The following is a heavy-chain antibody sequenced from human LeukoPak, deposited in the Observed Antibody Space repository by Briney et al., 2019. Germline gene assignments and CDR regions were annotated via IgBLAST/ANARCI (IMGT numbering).Heavy chain of an antibody. CDR1: GFTFSNYA. CDR3: ARGYCSSTSCYTVDY. J-gene: IGHJ4*02. CDR2: ITGSDGNT. V-gene: IGHV3-23*01. Sequence: QPGASLRLSCAASGFTFSNYAMSWVRQAPGKGLEWVSAITGSDGNTYYADPVKGRFTISRDNSKNTLYLQMNSLRAEDTAVYYCARGYCSSTSCYTVDYWGQGTLVTVSS. D-gene: IGHD2-2*02.